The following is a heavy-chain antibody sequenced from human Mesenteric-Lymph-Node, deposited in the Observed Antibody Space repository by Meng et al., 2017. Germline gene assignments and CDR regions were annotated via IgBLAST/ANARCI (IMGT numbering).Heavy chain of an antibody. D-gene: IGHD3-10*01. CDR3: AGIAELIFP. CDR2: IYTSGST. Sequence: SETLSLTCTVSGGSISSGSYYWSWIRQPAGKGLEWIGRIYTSGSTNYNPSLKSRVTISVDTSKNQFSLKLTSVTAADTAVYFCAGIAELIFPWGQGTLVTVSS. J-gene: IGHJ5*02. V-gene: IGHV4-61*02. CDR1: GGSISSGSYY.